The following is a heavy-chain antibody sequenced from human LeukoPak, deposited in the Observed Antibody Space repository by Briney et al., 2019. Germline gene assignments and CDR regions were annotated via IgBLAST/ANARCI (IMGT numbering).Heavy chain of an antibody. CDR3: ASRIHPDPLDI. V-gene: IGHV4-31*03. J-gene: IGHJ3*02. D-gene: IGHD5-18*01. CDR2: IYHSGRT. Sequence: SETLSLTCTVSGGSIISDGQYWSWIRQHPGKGLEWIGYIYHSGRTYYNPSLESRVVISVDPPNNQFSLNLYPATAADTAVYYCASRIHPDPLDIWGQGAMVSVSS. CDR1: GGSIISDGQY.